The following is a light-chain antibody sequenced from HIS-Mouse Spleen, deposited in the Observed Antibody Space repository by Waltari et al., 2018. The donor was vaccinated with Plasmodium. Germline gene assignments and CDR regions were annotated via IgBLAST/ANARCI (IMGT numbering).Light chain of an antibody. CDR2: KDS. CDR1: ALPKQY. J-gene: IGLJ2*01. V-gene: IGLV3-25*03. Sequence: VSPGQTARITCSGDALPKQYAYWYQQKPGQAPVLVIYKDSERPSGIPERFSGSSSGTTVTLTISGVQAEDEADYYCQSADSSGTYQVFGGGTKLTVL. CDR3: QSADSSGTYQV.